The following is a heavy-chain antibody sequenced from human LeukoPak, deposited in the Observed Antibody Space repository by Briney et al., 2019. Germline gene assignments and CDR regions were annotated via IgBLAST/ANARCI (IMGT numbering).Heavy chain of an antibody. CDR2: IYYSGST. CDR1: GGSINSYY. CDR3: ARDSGSGRTFDY. Sequence: SETLSLTCTVSGGSINSYYWSWIRQPPGKGLEWIGYIYYSGSTNYNPSLKSRVTISVDTSKNQFSLKLSSVTAADTAVYYCARDSGSGRTFDYWGQGTLVTVSS. D-gene: IGHD3-10*01. V-gene: IGHV4-59*01. J-gene: IGHJ4*02.